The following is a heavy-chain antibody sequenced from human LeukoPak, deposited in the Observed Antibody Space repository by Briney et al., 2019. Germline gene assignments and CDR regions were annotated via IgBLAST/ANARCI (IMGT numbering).Heavy chain of an antibody. CDR2: ISSSSTYI. Sequence: GGSLRLSCAASGFIFSSYSMNWVRQAPGKGLEWVSSISSSSTYIQYADSVKGRFTVSRDNAKNSLFLQMNSLRVEDTAVYYCARITLVRGVVKREIDYWGQGTLVTVSS. D-gene: IGHD3-10*01. V-gene: IGHV3-21*01. CDR1: GFIFSSYS. J-gene: IGHJ4*02. CDR3: ARITLVRGVVKREIDY.